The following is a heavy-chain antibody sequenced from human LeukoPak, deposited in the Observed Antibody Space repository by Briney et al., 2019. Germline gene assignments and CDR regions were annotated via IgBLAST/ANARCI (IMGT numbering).Heavy chain of an antibody. CDR2: INSDGSST. CDR3: ARSQRGMLAARRGPYYYGMDV. D-gene: IGHD6-6*01. J-gene: IGHJ6*02. V-gene: IGHV3-74*01. CDR1: GFTFSSYW. Sequence: GGSLRLSCAASGFTFSSYWMHWVRQAPGKGLVWVSRINSDGSSTSYADSVQGRFTISRDNAKNTLYLQMNSLRAEDTAVYYCARSQRGMLAARRGPYYYGMDVWGQGTTVTVSS.